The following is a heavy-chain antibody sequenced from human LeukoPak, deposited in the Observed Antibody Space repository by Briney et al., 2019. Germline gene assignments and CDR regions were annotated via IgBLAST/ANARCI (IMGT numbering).Heavy chain of an antibody. CDR2: INQDGSEE. V-gene: IGHV3-7*03. CDR3: AKEYGDYGPDWFDP. D-gene: IGHD4-17*01. CDR1: GFTFSSHW. J-gene: IGHJ5*02. Sequence: GGSLRLSCAASGFTFSSHWMSWVRQAPGKGLEGVANINQDGSEENYVDSVKGRFTISRDNARNSLYLQMNSLRGEDTAVYYCAKEYGDYGPDWFDPWGQGNLVTVSS.